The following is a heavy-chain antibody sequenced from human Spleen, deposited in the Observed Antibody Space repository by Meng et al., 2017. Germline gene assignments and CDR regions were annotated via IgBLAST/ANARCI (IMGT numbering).Heavy chain of an antibody. CDR3: ARGIVVAAHTEFDH. CDR1: GGTFSSYA. Sequence: ASVKVSCKASGGTFSSYAISWVRQAPGQGLEWMGGISGYNDDTNYAQKVQGRVTMTTDTSTSTAYMELRSLRSDDTAVYYCARGIVVAAHTEFDHWGQGTLVTVSS. D-gene: IGHD2-2*01. V-gene: IGHV1-18*01. J-gene: IGHJ4*02. CDR2: ISGYNDDT.